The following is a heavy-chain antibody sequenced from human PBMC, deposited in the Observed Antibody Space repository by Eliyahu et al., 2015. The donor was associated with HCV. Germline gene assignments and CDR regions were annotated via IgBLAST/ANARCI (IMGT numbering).Heavy chain of an antibody. Sequence: EVQLVEXGGGLIQPGGSLRLSCAASGXTVSSXYMSXVRQAPGKGLEWVSVIYSGGSTYYADSVKGRFTISRDNSKNTLYLQMNSLRTEDTAVYYCARGRVWGGNSFWFDPWGQGTLVTVSS. D-gene: IGHD4-23*01. CDR2: IYSGGST. CDR3: ARGRVWGGNSFWFDP. CDR1: GXTVSSXY. J-gene: IGHJ5*02. V-gene: IGHV3-53*01.